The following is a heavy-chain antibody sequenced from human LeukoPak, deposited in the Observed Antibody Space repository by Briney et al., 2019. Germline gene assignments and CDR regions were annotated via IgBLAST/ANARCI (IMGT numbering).Heavy chain of an antibody. CDR3: ARIAVANTHDAFDI. CDR2: IYYSGST. CDR1: GGSISSYY. D-gene: IGHD6-19*01. Sequence: SETLSLTCTVSGGSISSYYWSWIRQPPGKGLEWIGSIYYSGSTYYNPSLKSRVTISVDTSKNQFSLKLSSVTAADTAVYYCARIAVANTHDAFDIWGQGTMVTVSS. J-gene: IGHJ3*02. V-gene: IGHV4-39*07.